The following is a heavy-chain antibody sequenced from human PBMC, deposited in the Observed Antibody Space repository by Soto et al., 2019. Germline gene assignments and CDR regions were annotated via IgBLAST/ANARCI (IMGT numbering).Heavy chain of an antibody. CDR1: GFTFSNYV. CDR2: ITGSGGDT. V-gene: IGHV3-23*01. CDR3: AKGSASSRPYFFDC. J-gene: IGHJ4*02. Sequence: EVQLLESGGGLVQPGGSLRLSCAVSGFTFSNYVMSWVRQAPGKGLEWVSAITGSGGDTYYADSVKGRFTISRDNSKNTLHRQMNSLRAEDTAIYYCAKGSASSRPYFFDCWGQGTLVTVSS. D-gene: IGHD6-6*01.